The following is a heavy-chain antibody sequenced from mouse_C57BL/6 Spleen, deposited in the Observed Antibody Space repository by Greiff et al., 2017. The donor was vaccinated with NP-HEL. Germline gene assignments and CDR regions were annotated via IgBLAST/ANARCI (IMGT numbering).Heavy chain of an antibody. V-gene: IGHV1-15*01. D-gene: IGHD2-2*01. J-gene: IGHJ4*01. Sequence: VQLQQSGAELVRPGASVTLSCKASGYTFTDYEMHWVKQTPVHGLEWIGAIDPETGGTAYNQKFKGKAILTADKSSSTAYMELRSLTSEDSAVYYCTSQEYGYDVGYAMDYWGQGTSVTVSS. CDR3: TSQEYGYDVGYAMDY. CDR2: IDPETGGT. CDR1: GYTFTDYE.